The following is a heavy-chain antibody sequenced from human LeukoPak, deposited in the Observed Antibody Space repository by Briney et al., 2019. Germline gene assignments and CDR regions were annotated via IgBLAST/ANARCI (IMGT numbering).Heavy chain of an antibody. CDR2: TYYRSKWLN. CDR1: GDSVSRNTAA. Sequence: SQTLSLTCAISGDSVSRNTAAWNWIRQSPSRGLEWLGRTYYRSKWLNDYALSVKSRIIVNPDTSKNQFSLQLMSVTPDDTAVYYCARAPPFDYWGQGILVTVSS. V-gene: IGHV6-1*01. J-gene: IGHJ4*02. CDR3: ARAPPFDY.